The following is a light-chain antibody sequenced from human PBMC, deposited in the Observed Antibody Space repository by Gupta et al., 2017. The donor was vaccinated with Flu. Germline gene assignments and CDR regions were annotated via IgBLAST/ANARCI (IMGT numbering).Light chain of an antibody. CDR3: QKSYRNPYT. Sequence: RAASGGDRVTITGRESKSIGSYVNWYQQSTGKGPKLLIYAVSSVESGVASRFSGSGSGTEGRDDTITISSLQPDDYAMDYCQKSYRNPYTFGQGTKLEI. V-gene: IGKV1-39*01. J-gene: IGKJ2*01. CDR2: AVS. CDR1: KSIGSY.